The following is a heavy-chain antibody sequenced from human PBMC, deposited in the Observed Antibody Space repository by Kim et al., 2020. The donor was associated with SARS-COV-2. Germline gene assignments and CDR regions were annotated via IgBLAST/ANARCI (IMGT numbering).Heavy chain of an antibody. Sequence: GGSLRLSCAASGFTFSSYGMHWVRQAPGKGLEWVAVISYDGSNKYYADSVKGRFTISRDNSKNTLYLQMNSLRAEDTAVYYCAKVTTDSSGYLTGAFDIWGQGTMVTVSS. J-gene: IGHJ3*02. CDR3: AKVTTDSSGYLTGAFDI. CDR2: ISYDGSNK. V-gene: IGHV3-30*18. D-gene: IGHD3-22*01. CDR1: GFTFSSYG.